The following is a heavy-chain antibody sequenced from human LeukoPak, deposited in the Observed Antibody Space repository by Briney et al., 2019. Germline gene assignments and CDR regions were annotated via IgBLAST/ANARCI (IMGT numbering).Heavy chain of an antibody. J-gene: IGHJ3*02. CDR2: IRKDGSEK. CDR3: ARHWEGVESDAFDI. V-gene: IGHV3-7*04. D-gene: IGHD1-26*01. CDR1: GFTFKTYW. Sequence: GGSLRLSCAASGFTFKTYWMSWVRQAPWKGLEWVAKIRKDGSEKNYVDSVMGRFTISRDNAKNSLYLQMNSLRADDTALYYCARHWEGVESDAFDIWGQGAMVTVSS.